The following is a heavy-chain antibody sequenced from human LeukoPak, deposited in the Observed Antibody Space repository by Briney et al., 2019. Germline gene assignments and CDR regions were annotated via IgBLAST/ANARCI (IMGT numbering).Heavy chain of an antibody. V-gene: IGHV4-59*08. CDR3: TRPYYYDSSGDPDY. D-gene: IGHD3-22*01. J-gene: IGHJ4*02. Sequence: SETLSLTCTVSGGSISNYYWSWIRQPPGRGLEWIGYIYYSGSTNYNPSLKGRVTISVDTSKNQFSLKLSSVTAADTAVYYCTRPYYYDSSGDPDYWGQGTLVTVSS. CDR1: GGSISNYY. CDR2: IYYSGST.